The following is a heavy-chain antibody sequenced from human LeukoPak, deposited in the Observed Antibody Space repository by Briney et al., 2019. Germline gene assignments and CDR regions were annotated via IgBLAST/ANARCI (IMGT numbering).Heavy chain of an antibody. CDR1: GFTFSSYA. V-gene: IGHV3-23*01. Sequence: PGGSLRPSCAASGFTFSSYAMSWVRQAPGKGLEWVSAISGSGGSTYYADSVKGRFTISRDNSKNTLYLQMNSLRAEDTAVYYCAKRDSRYGSGSYPTFDYWGQGTLVTVSS. CDR3: AKRDSRYGSGSYPTFDY. CDR2: ISGSGGST. D-gene: IGHD3-10*01. J-gene: IGHJ4*02.